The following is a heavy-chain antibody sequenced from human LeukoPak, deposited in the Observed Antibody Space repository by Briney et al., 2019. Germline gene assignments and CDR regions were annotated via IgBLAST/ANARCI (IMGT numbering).Heavy chain of an antibody. Sequence: ASVKVSCKASGYTFSGYYMHWVRQTPGQGLEWMGWINPNSGGTNYAQKFQGRVTMTRDTSISTAYMELSRLRSDDTAVYFCARERGRGYSYGEEVFGYWGQGTLVTVSS. CDR2: INPNSGGT. CDR3: ARERGRGYSYGEEVFGY. J-gene: IGHJ4*02. CDR1: GYTFSGYY. V-gene: IGHV1-2*02. D-gene: IGHD5-18*01.